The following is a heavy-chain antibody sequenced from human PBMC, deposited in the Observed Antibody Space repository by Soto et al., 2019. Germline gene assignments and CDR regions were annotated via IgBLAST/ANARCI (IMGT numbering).Heavy chain of an antibody. CDR3: ARVAADIASWLDP. CDR1: GDSISTYN. CDR2: IYYSGVT. D-gene: IGHD5-12*01. Sequence: QGQLQESGPGLVKPSETLSLTCTVSGDSISTYNWGWIRQPPGKGLEWIGCIYYSGVTNYNPSLKSRVTTSVDTPKNQLSLKLNSVTAADTAVYYCARVAADIASWLDPWGQGTLVTVSS. V-gene: IGHV4-59*01. J-gene: IGHJ5*02.